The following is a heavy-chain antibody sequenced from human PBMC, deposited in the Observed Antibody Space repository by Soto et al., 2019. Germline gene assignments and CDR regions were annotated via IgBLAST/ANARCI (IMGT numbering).Heavy chain of an antibody. CDR1: GGSVSSRSYS. CDR3: ARRLDYSSAYDY. CDR2: VYYSGST. J-gene: IGHJ4*02. Sequence: QLQLQESGPGLVKPSETLSLTCTVSGGSVSSRSYSWGWIRQPPGKGLEWIGTVYYSGSTHYNPSLKSRVTISVDTSKNQFSLKLSSVTAADTAVYFCARRLDYSSAYDYWGQGTLVTVSS. D-gene: IGHD6-19*01. V-gene: IGHV4-39*01.